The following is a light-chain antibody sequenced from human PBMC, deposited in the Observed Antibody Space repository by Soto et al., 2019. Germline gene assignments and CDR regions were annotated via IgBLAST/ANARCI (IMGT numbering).Light chain of an antibody. CDR1: QSISSW. Sequence: DIQMTQSPSTLSASVGDRVTITCRASQSISSWLAWYQQKPGKAPKSLIYKASSLESGVPSRFSGSGSGTEFTLTISSLQPDDFATYYCQQHNSYPTTFGTGTRLAIK. CDR2: KAS. V-gene: IGKV1-5*03. J-gene: IGKJ5*01. CDR3: QQHNSYPTT.